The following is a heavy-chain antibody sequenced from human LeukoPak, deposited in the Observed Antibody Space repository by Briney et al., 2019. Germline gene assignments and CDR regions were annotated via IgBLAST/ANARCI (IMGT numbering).Heavy chain of an antibody. CDR2: IKYDGSAK. D-gene: IGHD2-2*01. CDR1: GFTFSNYW. V-gene: IGHV3-7*01. J-gene: IGHJ4*02. CDR3: VRVQQSVVHFYFDS. Sequence: HSGGSLRLSCETSGFTFSNYWMTWVRQAPGKGLEWVAIIKYDGSAKRYVDSVKGRFTISRDNVQNSLYLELNSLRSDDTAVYYCVRVQQSVVHFYFDSWGQGTLVTVSS.